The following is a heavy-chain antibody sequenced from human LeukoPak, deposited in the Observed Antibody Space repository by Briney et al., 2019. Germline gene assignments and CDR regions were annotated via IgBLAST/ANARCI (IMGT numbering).Heavy chain of an antibody. CDR3: ARVDDFWSGYAFDI. Sequence: PSETLSLTCTVSGGSISSHYWSWIRQPPGKGLEWIGYIYYSGSTNYNHSLKSRVTISVDTSKNQFSLKLSSVAAADTVVYYCARVDDFWSGYAFDIWGQGTMVTVSS. CDR1: GGSISSHY. V-gene: IGHV4-59*11. CDR2: IYYSGST. J-gene: IGHJ3*02. D-gene: IGHD3-3*01.